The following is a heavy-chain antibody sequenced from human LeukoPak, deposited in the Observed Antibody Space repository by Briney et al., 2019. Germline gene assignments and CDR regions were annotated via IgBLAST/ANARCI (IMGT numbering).Heavy chain of an antibody. D-gene: IGHD3-10*01. CDR3: TLIQGWGSGSYYRDF. V-gene: IGHV3-15*01. Sequence: GGSLRLSCAASGLSISNDWMSWVRQAPGKGLEWVARVKSKSAGETTDYAAPVKGRFTISGGDSKNTLYMQMKSLKTEGTAVYYCTLIQGWGSGSYYRDFWGQGTLVTVSS. J-gene: IGHJ4*02. CDR1: GLSISNDW. CDR2: VKSKSAGETT.